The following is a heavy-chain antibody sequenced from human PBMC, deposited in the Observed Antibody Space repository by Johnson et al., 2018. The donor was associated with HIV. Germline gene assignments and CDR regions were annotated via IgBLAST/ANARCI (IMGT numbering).Heavy chain of an antibody. CDR3: ARDPSLHNVSSAADAFDI. CDR1: GFTFSSYA. Sequence: QVQLVESGGGVVQPGRSLRLSCAASGFTFSSYAMHWVRQAPGKGLEWVAVISYDGSNKYYADSVKGRFTISRDNSKNTLYLQMNSLRAEDTAVYYCARDPSLHNVSSAADAFDIWGQGTMVTVSS. D-gene: IGHD1-1*01. CDR2: ISYDGSNK. J-gene: IGHJ3*02. V-gene: IGHV3-30*04.